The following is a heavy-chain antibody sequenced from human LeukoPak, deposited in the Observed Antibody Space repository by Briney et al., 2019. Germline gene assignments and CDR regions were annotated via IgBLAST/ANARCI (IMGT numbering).Heavy chain of an antibody. Sequence: GGSLRLSCAASGFIFNKYWMHWVRQAPGKGLVWVSRIDSDGGSRNYADSVKGRFTISRDNAKNTLYLQMNSLRAEDTAVYYCASASSHRIAAGGDYWGQGILVTVSS. D-gene: IGHD6-13*01. CDR2: IDSDGGSR. V-gene: IGHV3-74*01. CDR1: GFIFNKYW. J-gene: IGHJ4*02. CDR3: ASASSHRIAAGGDY.